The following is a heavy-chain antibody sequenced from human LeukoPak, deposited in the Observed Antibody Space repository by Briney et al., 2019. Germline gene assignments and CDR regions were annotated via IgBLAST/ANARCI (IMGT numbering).Heavy chain of an antibody. CDR1: GYTFTSND. J-gene: IGHJ3*02. CDR3: ARGLVVVAAKDAFDI. V-gene: IGHV1-8*01. D-gene: IGHD2-15*01. CDR2: MDPNSANT. Sequence: ASVKVSCKASGYTFTSNDINWVGQATGQGREWMGWMDPNSANTGYAQKFQGRVTMTRNTSISTAYMELSSLRSEDTAVYYCARGLVVVAAKDAFDIWGQGTMVTVSS.